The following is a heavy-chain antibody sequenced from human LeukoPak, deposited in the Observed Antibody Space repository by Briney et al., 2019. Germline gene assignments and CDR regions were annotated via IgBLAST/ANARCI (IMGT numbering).Heavy chain of an antibody. CDR3: ARGDYSSGWYGYAFDI. Sequence: ASVKVSCKASGYTFTSYDINWVRQATGQGLEWMGWMNPNSGNTGYAQKFQGRVTITRNTSISTAYMELSSLRSEDTAVYYCARGDYSSGWYGYAFDIWGQGTMVTVSS. CDR1: GYTFTSYD. V-gene: IGHV1-8*03. J-gene: IGHJ3*02. D-gene: IGHD6-19*01. CDR2: MNPNSGNT.